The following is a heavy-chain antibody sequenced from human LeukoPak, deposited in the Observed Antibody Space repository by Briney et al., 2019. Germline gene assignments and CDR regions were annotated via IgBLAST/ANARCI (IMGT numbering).Heavy chain of an antibody. Sequence: ASVKVSCKASGYSFTGYYIHWVRQAPGQGLEWMAWINPNSGDTNFAQKFQGRVTMTTDTSTSTAYMELRSLRSDDTAVYYCARGGLWFGELIKSPDAFDIWGQGTMVTVSS. CDR1: GYSFTGYY. D-gene: IGHD3-10*01. J-gene: IGHJ3*02. V-gene: IGHV1-2*02. CDR3: ARGGLWFGELIKSPDAFDI. CDR2: INPNSGDT.